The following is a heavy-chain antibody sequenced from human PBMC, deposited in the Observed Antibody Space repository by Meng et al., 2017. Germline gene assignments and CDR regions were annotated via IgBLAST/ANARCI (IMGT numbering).Heavy chain of an antibody. D-gene: IGHD1-26*01. Sequence: GESLKISCAASGFTVSSNYMSWVRQAPGKGLEWISVIYSGGSTYYADSVKGRFTISRDNSKNTLYLQMNSLRAEDTAVYYCAKGDSGSFVHFDYWGQGTLVTVSS. CDR2: IYSGGST. V-gene: IGHV3-53*01. CDR1: GFTVSSNY. CDR3: AKGDSGSFVHFDY. J-gene: IGHJ4*02.